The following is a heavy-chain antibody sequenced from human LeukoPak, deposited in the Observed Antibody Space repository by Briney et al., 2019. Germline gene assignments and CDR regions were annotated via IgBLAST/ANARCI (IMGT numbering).Heavy chain of an antibody. CDR2: IWHSGTT. CDR1: GASIISNNW. J-gene: IGHJ4*02. CDR3: MGADYGGH. Sequence: SETLSLTCAVSGASIISNNWWSWVRQPSGKGLEWIGEIWHSGTTNYNPSLKSRGTISVDNSKNQFSLKLNSVTAADTAVYYCMGADYGGHWGQGTLVTVSS. V-gene: IGHV4-4*02. D-gene: IGHD4-17*01.